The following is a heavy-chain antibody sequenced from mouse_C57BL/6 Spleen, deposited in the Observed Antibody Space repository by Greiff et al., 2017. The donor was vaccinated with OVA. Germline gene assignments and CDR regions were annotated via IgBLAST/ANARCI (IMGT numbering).Heavy chain of an antibody. D-gene: IGHD1-1*01. J-gene: IGHJ1*03. Sequence: QVQLQQSGPELVKPGASVKISCKASGYAFSSSWMNWVKQRPGKGLEWIGRIYPGDGDTNYNGKFKGKATLTADKSSSTAYMQLSSLTSEDSAVYFCARGFVTKGWYFDVWGTGTTVTVSS. V-gene: IGHV1-82*01. CDR3: ARGFVTKGWYFDV. CDR1: GYAFSSSW. CDR2: IYPGDGDT.